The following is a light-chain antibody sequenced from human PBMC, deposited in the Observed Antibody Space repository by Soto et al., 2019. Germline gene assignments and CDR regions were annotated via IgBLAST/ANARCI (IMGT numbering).Light chain of an antibody. CDR2: DVS. CDR1: SSDVGGYNY. CDR3: CSYAGSYTFYV. V-gene: IGLV2-11*01. Sequence: QSALTQPRPVSASPLQSVTISCTGTSSDVGGYNYVSWYQQHPGKAPKLMIYDVSKRPSGVPDRFSGSKSGNTASLTISRLPAEDEADYSCCSYAGSYTFYVFGTGTQVTVL. J-gene: IGLJ1*01.